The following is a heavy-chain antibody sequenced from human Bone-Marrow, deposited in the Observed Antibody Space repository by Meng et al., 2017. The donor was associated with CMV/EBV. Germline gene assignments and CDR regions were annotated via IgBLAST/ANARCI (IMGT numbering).Heavy chain of an antibody. V-gene: IGHV3-13*01. CDR1: GFTFSTYD. Sequence: GGSLRLSCLASGFTFSTYDMYWVRQASGKGLEWVSAIGTLSDTFYPDSVEGRFTISRDNAKNSLYLQMNSLRAEDTAVYYCARAIGLGYWGQGKMVTVSS. J-gene: IGHJ4*02. CDR2: IGTLSDT. D-gene: IGHD6-19*01. CDR3: ARAIGLGY.